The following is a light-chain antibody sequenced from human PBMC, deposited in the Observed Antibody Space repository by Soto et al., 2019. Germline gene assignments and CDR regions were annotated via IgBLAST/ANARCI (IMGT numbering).Light chain of an antibody. J-gene: IGKJ5*01. CDR3: QQYNTWRSIS. Sequence: EVVMTQSPATLSVSPGDRATISCRASQSVSNYLAWYQQKPGQAPRLLIYDASTRATGVPARFSGSGSGTDFTLTISSLQSEDFAVYYCQQYNTWRSISFGQGTRLEIK. CDR1: QSVSNY. V-gene: IGKV3-15*01. CDR2: DAS.